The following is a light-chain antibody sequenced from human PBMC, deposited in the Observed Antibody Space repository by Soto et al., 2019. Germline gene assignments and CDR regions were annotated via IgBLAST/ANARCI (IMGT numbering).Light chain of an antibody. CDR1: SSNIGSNT. CDR2: SNT. V-gene: IGLV1-44*01. Sequence: QSVLTQPPSASGTPGQRVTISCSGSSSNIGSNTVNWYQQLPGTAPKLLIYSNTQRPSGVPDRFSGSKSATSASLAISGLQSEDEADYYCAAWDDRLNGGVFGGGTKLTVL. CDR3: AAWDDRLNGGV. J-gene: IGLJ3*02.